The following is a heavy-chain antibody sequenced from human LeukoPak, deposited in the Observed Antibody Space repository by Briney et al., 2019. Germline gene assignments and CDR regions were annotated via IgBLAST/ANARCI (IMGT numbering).Heavy chain of an antibody. D-gene: IGHD1-26*01. V-gene: IGHV4-39*01. CDR1: GGSVSSVSYF. J-gene: IGHJ4*02. Sequence: SETLSLTCTVGGGSVSSVSYFWGWIRQPPGKGLEWIGSIYYSGSTYYNPSLKSRVTISVDPSKNRFSLKLSSVTAADTAVYYSVSQTPLYSGSFYFDYWGQGTLVTVSS. CDR2: IYYSGST. CDR3: VSQTPLYSGSFYFDY.